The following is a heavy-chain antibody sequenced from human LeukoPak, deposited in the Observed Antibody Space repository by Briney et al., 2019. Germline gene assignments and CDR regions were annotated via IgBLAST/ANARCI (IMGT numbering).Heavy chain of an antibody. CDR2: VYYSGRT. V-gene: IGHV4-39*01. D-gene: IGHD3-22*01. CDR3: ARLLYDRSGYYYFDQ. Sequence: SETLSLTCTVSGGSISSNSYYWGWIRQPPGKGLEWIRSVYYSGRTYDNPSLKSRVTVSVDTSKSQFSLKLSSVTAADTAVYYCARLLYDRSGYYYFDQWGQGTLVTVSS. J-gene: IGHJ4*02. CDR1: GGSISSNSYY.